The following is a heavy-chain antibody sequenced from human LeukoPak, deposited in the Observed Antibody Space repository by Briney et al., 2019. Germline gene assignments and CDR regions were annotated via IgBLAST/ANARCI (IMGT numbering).Heavy chain of an antibody. D-gene: IGHD4-17*01. CDR2: ISSSGSTI. Sequence: GGSLRLSCAASGFTFSDYYMSWIRQAPGKGLEWVSYISSSGSTIYYADSMKGRFTISRDNAKKSLYLQMNSLRADDTAVYYCARDRLHYGEYEKTLDYWGQGTLVTVSS. CDR1: GFTFSDYY. V-gene: IGHV3-11*04. J-gene: IGHJ4*02. CDR3: ARDRLHYGEYEKTLDY.